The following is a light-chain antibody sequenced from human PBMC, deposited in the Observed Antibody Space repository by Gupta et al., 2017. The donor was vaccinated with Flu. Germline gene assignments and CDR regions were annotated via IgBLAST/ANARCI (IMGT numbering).Light chain of an antibody. Sequence: QSALTQPASVSGSPGQSITISCTGTSSDVGGYNFVSWYRQHPGKAPKLLIYEVFNRPSGVSNRFSGSKSGNTASLTISGLQAEDEAEYYCSSYTTSGTLVVFGTGTKVTVL. CDR2: EVF. CDR1: SSDVGGYNF. J-gene: IGLJ1*01. CDR3: SSYTTSGTLVV. V-gene: IGLV2-14*01.